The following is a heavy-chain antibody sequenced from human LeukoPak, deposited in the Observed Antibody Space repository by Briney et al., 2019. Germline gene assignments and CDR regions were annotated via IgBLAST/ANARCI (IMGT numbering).Heavy chain of an antibody. CDR3: AREVLAGSGSYYLTDY. Sequence: ASVKVSCKASGYSFTSYGFNWVRQAPGQGLEWMGIINPSGGSTSYAQKFQGRVTMTRDTSTSTVYMELSSLRSEDTAVYYCAREVLAGSGSYYLTDYWGQGTLVTVSS. V-gene: IGHV1-46*01. CDR1: GYSFTSYG. J-gene: IGHJ4*02. CDR2: INPSGGST. D-gene: IGHD3-10*01.